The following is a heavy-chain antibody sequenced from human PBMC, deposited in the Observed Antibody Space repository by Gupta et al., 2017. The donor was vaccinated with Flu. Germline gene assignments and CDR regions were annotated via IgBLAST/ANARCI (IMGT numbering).Heavy chain of an antibody. D-gene: IGHD3-3*01. Sequence: QVQLQESSPGLVKPSATLSLICTVSGASMSGSYWSWIRQAPGEGLVWIGHVYETVSIEYNPSLKSRVTISLDTSKNQFSVKLTSVTAADTAVYYCVRQGGDDFWRGNYMDVWGKGTAVTVSS. CDR2: VYETVSI. J-gene: IGHJ6*03. CDR1: GASMSGSY. V-gene: IGHV4-59*08. CDR3: VRQGGDDFWRGNYMDV.